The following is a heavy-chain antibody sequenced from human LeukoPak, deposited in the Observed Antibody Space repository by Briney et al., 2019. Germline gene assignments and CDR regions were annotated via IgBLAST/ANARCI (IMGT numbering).Heavy chain of an antibody. Sequence: GGSLRLSCAASGFAFGHYTMHWVRQAPGKGLEWVSGISWNSGSIGYADSVKGRFTISRDNAKNSLYLQMNSLRAEDMALYYCAKDMSGAFDIWGQGTMVTVSS. V-gene: IGHV3-9*03. CDR3: AKDMSGAFDI. J-gene: IGHJ3*02. CDR2: ISWNSGSI. CDR1: GFAFGHYT.